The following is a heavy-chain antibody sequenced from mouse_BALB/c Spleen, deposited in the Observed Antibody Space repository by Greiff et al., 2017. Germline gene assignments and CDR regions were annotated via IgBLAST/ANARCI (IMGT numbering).Heavy chain of an antibody. CDR2: IDPANGNT. Sequence: EVKLQESGAELVKPGASVKLSCTASGFNIKDTYMHWVKQRPEQGLEWIGRIDPANGNTKYDPKFQGKATITADTSSNTAYLQLSSLTSEDTAVYYCALGSCDYWGEGTTLTVSS. J-gene: IGHJ2*01. CDR1: GFNIKDTY. V-gene: IGHV14-3*02. D-gene: IGHD1-1*01. CDR3: ALGSCDY.